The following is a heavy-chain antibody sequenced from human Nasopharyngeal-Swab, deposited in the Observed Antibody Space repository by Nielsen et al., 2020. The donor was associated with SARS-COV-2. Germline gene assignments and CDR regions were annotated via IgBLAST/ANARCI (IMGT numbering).Heavy chain of an antibody. Sequence: SETLSLTCTVSGGSISSGSHYWNWIRQPAGKGLEWIGHIFSSGRTNYNPSLKSRVTMSVDTSKNQFSLNLSSVTAADTAVYYCAREPYDFWSGHYYYMDVWGTGTTVTVSS. CDR2: IFSSGRT. CDR3: AREPYDFWSGHYYYMDV. D-gene: IGHD3-3*01. V-gene: IGHV4-61*09. CDR1: GGSISSGSHY. J-gene: IGHJ6*03.